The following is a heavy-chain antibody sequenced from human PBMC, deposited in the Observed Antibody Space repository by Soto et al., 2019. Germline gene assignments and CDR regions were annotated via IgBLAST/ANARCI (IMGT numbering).Heavy chain of an antibody. D-gene: IGHD3-3*02. J-gene: IGHJ5*02. Sequence: SETLSLTCTVSGGSISSSSCHWGWIRQPPGKGLEWIASIKYSGTTFYNPSLKSRVTLSVDTSKNQFALKLSSVTAAETAVYYCASPKIAFYNWFDPWGQGTLVTVSS. CDR2: IKYSGTT. CDR1: GGSISSSSCH. CDR3: ASPKIAFYNWFDP. V-gene: IGHV4-39*01.